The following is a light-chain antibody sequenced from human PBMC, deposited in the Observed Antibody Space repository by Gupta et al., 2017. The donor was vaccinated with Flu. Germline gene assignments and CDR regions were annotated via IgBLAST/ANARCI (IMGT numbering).Light chain of an antibody. CDR3: QTWGTGTWL. J-gene: IGLJ3*02. V-gene: IGLV4-69*02. Sequence: LSSGHSSYAIAWHQQQPEEGHRYLMKLNSDGSHTKGDGIPDRFSGSSSGAERYLTISSLQSEDEADYYCQTWGTGTWLFGGGTKLHVL. CDR1: SGHSSYA. CDR2: LNSDGSH.